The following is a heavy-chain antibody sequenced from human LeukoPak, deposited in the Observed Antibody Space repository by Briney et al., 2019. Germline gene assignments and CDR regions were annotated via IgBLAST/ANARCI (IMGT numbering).Heavy chain of an antibody. CDR1: GYSLTSYW. J-gene: IGHJ3*02. Sequence: GESLKISCKGSGYSLTSYWIGWVRQMPGKGLEWMGIIYPGDSDTRYSPSFQGQVTISADKSISTAYLQWSSLKASDTAMYYCAGYYDSSGYYPTGAFDIWGQGTMVTVSS. CDR3: AGYYDSSGYYPTGAFDI. CDR2: IYPGDSDT. V-gene: IGHV5-51*01. D-gene: IGHD3-22*01.